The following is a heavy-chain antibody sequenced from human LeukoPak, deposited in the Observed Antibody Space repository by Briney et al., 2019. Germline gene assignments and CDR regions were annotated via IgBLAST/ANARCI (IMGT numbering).Heavy chain of an antibody. Sequence: GASVKVSCKASGYTFTSYYMHWVRQAPGQGLEWMGIINPSGGSTSYAQKFQGRVTMTRDTPTSTVYMELSSLRSEDTAVYYCARDRSGTGQVYYFDYWGQGTLVTVSS. CDR3: ARDRSGTGQVYYFDY. V-gene: IGHV1-46*01. D-gene: IGHD2-8*02. J-gene: IGHJ4*02. CDR1: GYTFTSYY. CDR2: INPSGGST.